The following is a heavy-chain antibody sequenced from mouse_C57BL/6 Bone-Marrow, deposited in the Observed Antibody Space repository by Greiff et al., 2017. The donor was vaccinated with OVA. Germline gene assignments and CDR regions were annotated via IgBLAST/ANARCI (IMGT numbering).Heavy chain of an antibody. J-gene: IGHJ3*01. CDR2: YPGSGNTY. CDR3: RCYYDYDGFAY. D-gene: IGHD2-4*01. V-gene: IGHV1-83*01. CDR1: YTFTDYYM. Sequence: VQLQQSGPELVKPGASVKMSCKASGYTFTDYYMHWVKQKPGKGLEWIGEIYPGSGNTYYNEKFKGKATLTADTSSSTAYMQLSSLTSEDSAVYFCARCYYDYDGFAYWGQGTLVTVSA.